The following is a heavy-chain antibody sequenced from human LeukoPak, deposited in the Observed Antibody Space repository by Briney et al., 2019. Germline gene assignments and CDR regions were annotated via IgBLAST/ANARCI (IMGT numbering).Heavy chain of an antibody. CDR2: ISGSGGST. Sequence: GGSLRLSCAASGFTFSSYAMSWVRQAPGKGLEWVSAISGSGGSTYYADSVKGRFTISRDNSKNTLYLQMNSLRAEDTAVYYCAETITMTGYYFDYWGQGTLVTVSS. J-gene: IGHJ4*02. V-gene: IGHV3-23*01. D-gene: IGHD3-22*01. CDR3: AETITMTGYYFDY. CDR1: GFTFSSYA.